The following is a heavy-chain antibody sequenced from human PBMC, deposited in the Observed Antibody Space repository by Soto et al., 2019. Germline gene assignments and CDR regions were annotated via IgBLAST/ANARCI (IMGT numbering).Heavy chain of an antibody. CDR1: GGSFSGYY. CDR2: INHSGST. D-gene: IGHD3-10*01. CDR3: ARDLSRYGSGVGFDI. Sequence: SETLSLTCAVYGGSFSGYYWSWICQPPGKGLEWIGEINHSGSTNYNPSLKSRVTISVDTSKNQFSLKLSSVTAADTAVYYCARDLSRYGSGVGFDIWGQGTMVTV. V-gene: IGHV4-34*01. J-gene: IGHJ3*02.